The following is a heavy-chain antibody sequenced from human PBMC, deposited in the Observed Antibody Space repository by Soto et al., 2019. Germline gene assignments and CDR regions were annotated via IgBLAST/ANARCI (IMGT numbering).Heavy chain of an antibody. Sequence: QVQLVQSGVEVKKPGASVKVSCKASGFTFRDYGFYWVRQAPGQGLEWMGWISAYNANILTAQKFQGSLPGTTDTPTTTAYMELRSLTSDDTAIYYCAGGSLRAKYSSSWFFDFWGQGTLVTVSS. J-gene: IGHJ4*02. V-gene: IGHV1-18*01. D-gene: IGHD6-13*01. CDR2: ISAYNANI. CDR3: AGGSLRAKYSSSWFFDF. CDR1: GFTFRDYG.